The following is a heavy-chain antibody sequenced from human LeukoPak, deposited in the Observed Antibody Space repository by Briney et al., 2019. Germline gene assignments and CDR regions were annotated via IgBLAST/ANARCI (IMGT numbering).Heavy chain of an antibody. V-gene: IGHV3-23*01. D-gene: IGHD5-18*01. CDR2: TSGSGDTT. CDR1: GFTFSSYA. Sequence: GGSLRLSCAASGFTFSSYAMNWVRQAPGKGLEWVSATSGSGDTTFYADSVKGRFTISRDNSKNTLYLQMNSLRAEDTAIYYCAREKDSYGTYYFDYWGQGTLVTVSS. J-gene: IGHJ4*02. CDR3: AREKDSYGTYYFDY.